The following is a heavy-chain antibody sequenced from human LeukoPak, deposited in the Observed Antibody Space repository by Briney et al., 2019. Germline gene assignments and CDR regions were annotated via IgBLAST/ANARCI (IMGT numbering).Heavy chain of an antibody. J-gene: IGHJ4*02. CDR2: IYYSGST. CDR3: ARGSHTISEAFDY. Sequence: SETLSLTCTVSGGSISSYYWSWIRQPPGKGLEWIGYIYYSGSTNYNPSLKSRVTISVDTSKNQFSLKLSSVTAADTAVYYCARGSHTISEAFDYWGQGTLVTVSS. V-gene: IGHV4-59*01. D-gene: IGHD3-3*01. CDR1: GGSISSYY.